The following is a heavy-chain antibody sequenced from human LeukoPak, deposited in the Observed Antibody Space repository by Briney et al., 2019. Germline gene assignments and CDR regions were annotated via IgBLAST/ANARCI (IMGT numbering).Heavy chain of an antibody. V-gene: IGHV4-31*03. CDR3: ARDYDFLLGYYGMDV. D-gene: IGHD3-3*01. CDR1: GVSISSGGYY. Sequence: SQTLSLTCTVSGVSISSGGYYWSWIRQHPGKGLEWIGYIYYSGSTYYNPSLKSRVTISVDTSKNQFSLKPSSVTAADTAVYYCARDYDFLLGYYGMDVWGQGTTVTVSS. J-gene: IGHJ6*02. CDR2: IYYSGST.